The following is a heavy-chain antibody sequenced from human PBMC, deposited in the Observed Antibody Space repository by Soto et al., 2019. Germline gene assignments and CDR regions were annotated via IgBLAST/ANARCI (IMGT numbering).Heavy chain of an antibody. D-gene: IGHD3-22*01. CDR3: AKDGGAVEVITTYYYYGMDV. V-gene: IGHV3-30*18. CDR2: ISYDGSNK. CDR1: GFTFSSYG. J-gene: IGHJ6*02. Sequence: QVQLVESGGGVVQPGRSLRLSCAASGFTFSSYGMHWVRQAPGKGLEWVAVISYDGSNKYYADSVKGRFTISRDNSKNTLNLQMKSLRAEDTAVYYCAKDGGAVEVITTYYYYGMDVWGHGPTVTVSS.